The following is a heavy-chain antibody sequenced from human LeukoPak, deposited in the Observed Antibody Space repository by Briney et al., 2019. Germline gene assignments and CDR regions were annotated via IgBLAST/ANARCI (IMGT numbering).Heavy chain of an antibody. CDR3: AKDEGRCLDY. CDR1: GFTFDDYA. D-gene: IGHD2-15*01. CDR2: ISADGGTT. V-gene: IGHV3-43*02. J-gene: IGHJ4*02. Sequence: GGSLRLSCAASGFTFDDYAMHWVRQAPGKGLEWVSLISADGGTTYYADSVKGRFTISRDNSKNSLYLQMNSLRTEDTALYYCAKDEGRCLDYWGQGTLVTVSS.